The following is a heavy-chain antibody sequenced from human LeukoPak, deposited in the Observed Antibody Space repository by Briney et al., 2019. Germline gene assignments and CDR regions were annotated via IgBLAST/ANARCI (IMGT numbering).Heavy chain of an antibody. CDR2: IYYSGST. V-gene: IGHV4-59*01. Sequence: SETLSLTCTVSGGSISSYYWSWIRQPPGKGLEWIGYIYYSGSTNYNPSLKSRVTISVDTSKNQFSLKLSSVTAADTAVYYCARSGGGYHEGGRFDPWGQGTLVTVSS. J-gene: IGHJ5*02. CDR3: ARSGGGYHEGGRFDP. D-gene: IGHD3-22*01. CDR1: GGSISSYY.